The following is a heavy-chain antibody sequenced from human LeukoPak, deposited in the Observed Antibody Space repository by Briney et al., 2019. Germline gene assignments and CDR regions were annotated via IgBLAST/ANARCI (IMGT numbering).Heavy chain of an antibody. D-gene: IGHD2-21*02. CDR3: ATDPHCGGDCYHPIL. V-gene: IGHV1-69*01. J-gene: IGHJ4*02. Sequence: GSSVKVSCKASGGTFSSYAISWVRQAPGQGLEWMGGIIPIFGTANYAQKFQGRVTITADESTSTAYMELSSLRSEDTAVYYCATDPHCGGDCYHPILWGQGTLVTVSS. CDR2: IIPIFGTA. CDR1: GGTFSSYA.